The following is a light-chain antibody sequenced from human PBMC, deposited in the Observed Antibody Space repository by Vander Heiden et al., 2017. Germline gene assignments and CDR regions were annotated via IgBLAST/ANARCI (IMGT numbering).Light chain of an antibody. CDR1: SSDVGSYNL. CDR3: CSYAL. J-gene: IGLJ3*02. Sequence: QSALTPPAPVSGSPGQSITISCTGTSSDVGSYNLVSWYQQHPVKAPKRMIYEVSKRPSGVSNRFSGSKSGNTASPTISGVDAEYEDDYYCCSYALFGGGTKLTVL. V-gene: IGLV2-23*02. CDR2: EVS.